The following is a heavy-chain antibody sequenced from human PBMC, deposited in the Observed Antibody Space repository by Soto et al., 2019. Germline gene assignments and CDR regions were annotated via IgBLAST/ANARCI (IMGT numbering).Heavy chain of an antibody. V-gene: IGHV4-59*08. CDR3: ARRYGSSFDI. CDR2: IYYSGST. CDR1: GGSISSYY. J-gene: IGHJ3*02. D-gene: IGHD3-10*01. Sequence: QVQLQESGPGLVKPSETLSLTCTVSGGSISSYYWSWIRQPPGKGLEWIGYIYYSGSTNYNPSLKRRVTISVDTSKNQVSLKLSSVTAADTAVYDCARRYGSSFDIWGQGTKVTVSS.